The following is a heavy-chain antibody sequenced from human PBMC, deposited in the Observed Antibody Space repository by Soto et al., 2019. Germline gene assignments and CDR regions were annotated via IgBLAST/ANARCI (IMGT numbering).Heavy chain of an antibody. V-gene: IGHV4-39*01. CDR3: ARRSSGYSSGWYGY. CDR2: IYYSGST. Sequence: QLQLQESGPGLVKPSETLSLTCTVSGGSISSSSYYWGWIRQPPGKGLEWIGSIYYSGSTYYNPSRKSRVTISVDTSKNQFSLKLSSVTAADTAVYYCARRSSGYSSGWYGYWGQGTLVTVSS. J-gene: IGHJ4*02. CDR1: GGSISSSSYY. D-gene: IGHD6-19*01.